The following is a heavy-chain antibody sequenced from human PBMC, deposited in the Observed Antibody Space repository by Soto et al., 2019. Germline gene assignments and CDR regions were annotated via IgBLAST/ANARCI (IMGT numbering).Heavy chain of an antibody. J-gene: IGHJ4*02. V-gene: IGHV3-33*01. CDR3: ARGIPGLHITIDY. Sequence: QVQLVESGGGVVQPGRSLRLSCAASGFTFSSYGMHWVRQAPGKGLEWVAVIWYDGSNKYYADSVKGRFTISRDNSKNTLYLQMNGLRAEDTAVYYCARGIPGLHITIDYWGQGTLVTVSS. CDR2: IWYDGSNK. CDR1: GFTFSSYG. D-gene: IGHD2-2*02.